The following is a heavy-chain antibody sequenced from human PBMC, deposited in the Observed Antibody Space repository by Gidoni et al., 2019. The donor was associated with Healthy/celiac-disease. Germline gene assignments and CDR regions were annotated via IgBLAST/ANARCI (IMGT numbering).Heavy chain of an antibody. Sequence: EVQLLESGGGCVQPGGSVRLSCAASGFTFSSYAMRWVRQAPGKGLEWVSAIRGIGGSTYYADSVKGRYTISRDNSKNTLYLQMNSLRAEDTAVYYGAKEVATIQWGAVDIWGQGTMVTVSS. V-gene: IGHV3-23*01. D-gene: IGHD5-12*01. J-gene: IGHJ3*02. CDR2: IRGIGGST. CDR3: AKEVATIQWGAVDI. CDR1: GFTFSSYA.